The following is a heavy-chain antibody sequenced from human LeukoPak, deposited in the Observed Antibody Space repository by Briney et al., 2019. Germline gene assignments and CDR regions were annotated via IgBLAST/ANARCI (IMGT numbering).Heavy chain of an antibody. Sequence: GGSLRLSCAASGFTFRDYWMHWVRQAPGKGPVWVSRIDNDGRKITYADSVKGRFTISRDNAKNTLYLQLNSLRAEDTAVYYCAREWLNSGSLTEYWGQGALVTVSS. V-gene: IGHV3-74*01. CDR3: AREWLNSGSLTEY. J-gene: IGHJ4*02. D-gene: IGHD1-26*01. CDR1: GFTFRDYW. CDR2: IDNDGRKI.